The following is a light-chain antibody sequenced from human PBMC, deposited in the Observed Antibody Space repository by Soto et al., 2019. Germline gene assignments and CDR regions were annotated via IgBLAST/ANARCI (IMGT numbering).Light chain of an antibody. Sequence: IMLTHSPGTLSLSPWERATLSCRASQSVSSNLAWYQQKVGQAPRLLIYGASTRATGIPARFSGSGSGTDFTLTISSLQPEDFATYYCLQDYNYPRKFGQGTKVDIK. J-gene: IGKJ1*01. CDR2: GAS. V-gene: IGKV3-15*01. CDR1: QSVSSN. CDR3: LQDYNYPRK.